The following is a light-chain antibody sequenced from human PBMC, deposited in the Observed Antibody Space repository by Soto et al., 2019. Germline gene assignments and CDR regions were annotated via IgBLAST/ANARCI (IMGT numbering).Light chain of an antibody. CDR3: QQYSNYSAT. V-gene: IGKV1-5*01. Sequence: QMTQSPSILSASVGDRVTITCRASESISDWLAWLQQRPGQAPRLLIYDASSLHSGVPARFSGSGSGTEFTLAIISRQPDEFATSFCQQYSNYSATFGQGTKVEI. CDR2: DAS. J-gene: IGKJ1*01. CDR1: ESISDW.